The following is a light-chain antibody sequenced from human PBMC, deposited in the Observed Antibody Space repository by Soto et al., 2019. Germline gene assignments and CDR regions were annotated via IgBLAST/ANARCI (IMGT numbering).Light chain of an antibody. Sequence: QSVLTQPPSVSGAPGQRVTISCTGSSSNIGAGYDVHWYQQLPGTAPKLLIYGNSNRPSGVPDRFSGSKSGTSASLAITGLQAEDEAGYFRQSYDSSLRGWVFGGGTKLTVL. CDR3: QSYDSSLRGWV. V-gene: IGLV1-40*01. CDR1: SSNIGAGYD. J-gene: IGLJ3*02. CDR2: GNS.